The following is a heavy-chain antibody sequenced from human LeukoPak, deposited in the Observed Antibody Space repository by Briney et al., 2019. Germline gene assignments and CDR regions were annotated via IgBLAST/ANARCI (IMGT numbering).Heavy chain of an antibody. CDR1: GYTFTSYA. CDR3: ARQTTMVRGVITGYYYYYGMDV. Sequence: ASVKVSCKASGYTFTSYAMHWVRQAPGQRLEWMGWINVANGNTKYSQKFQGRVTITRDTSASTAYMELSSLRSEDTAVYYCARQTTMVRGVITGYYYYYGMDVWGQGTTVTVSS. V-gene: IGHV1-3*01. J-gene: IGHJ6*02. CDR2: INVANGNT. D-gene: IGHD3-10*01.